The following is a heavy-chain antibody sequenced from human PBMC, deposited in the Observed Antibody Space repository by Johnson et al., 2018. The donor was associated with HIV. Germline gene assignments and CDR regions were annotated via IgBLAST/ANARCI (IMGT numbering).Heavy chain of an antibody. CDR3: AREDGQFLEWLGVGEGKYLYGPDI. D-gene: IGHD3-3*01. J-gene: IGHJ3*02. CDR2: ISYDGSNK. V-gene: IGHV3-30-3*01. CDR1: GFTFSSYA. Sequence: VQLVESGGGLVQPGRSLRLSCAASGFTFSSYAMHWVRQAPGQGLEWVAVISYDGSNKYYADSVKGRFTISRDNSKNTLYLQMNRLRAEDTAVYYCAREDGQFLEWLGVGEGKYLYGPDIWGQATMVTVSS.